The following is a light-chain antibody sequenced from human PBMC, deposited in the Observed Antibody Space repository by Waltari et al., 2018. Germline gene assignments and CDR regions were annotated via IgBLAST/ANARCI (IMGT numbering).Light chain of an antibody. CDR1: QSVSFS. CDR2: DAL. Sequence: EIVLTQSPATLSLSPGDRATLSCRASQSVSFSLSGYQQKAGQAPRLVIYDALDRATGIPARFIGSGSGTDFNLTISRLEPEDFAVYFCLQRKSWPPVTFGGGTRVEIK. J-gene: IGKJ4*01. CDR3: LQRKSWPPVT. V-gene: IGKV3-11*01.